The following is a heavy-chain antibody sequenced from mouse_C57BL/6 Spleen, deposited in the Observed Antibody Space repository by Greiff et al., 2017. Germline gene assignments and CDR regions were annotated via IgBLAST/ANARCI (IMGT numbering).Heavy chain of an antibody. CDR1: GFTFSDYG. V-gene: IGHV5-17*01. CDR3: ARDYGSSTGFAY. CDR2: ISSGSSTI. Sequence: EVNVVESGGGLVKPGGSLKLSCAASGFTFSDYGMHWVRQAPEKGLEWVAYISSGSSTIYYADTVKGRFTISRDNAKNTLFLQMTSLRSEDTAMYYCARDYGSSTGFAYWGQGTLVTVSA. D-gene: IGHD1-1*01. J-gene: IGHJ3*01.